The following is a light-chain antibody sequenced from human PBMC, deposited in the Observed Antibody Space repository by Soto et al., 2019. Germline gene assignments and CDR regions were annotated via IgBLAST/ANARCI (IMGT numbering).Light chain of an antibody. J-gene: IGLJ2*01. V-gene: IGLV3-1*01. CDR2: QYS. Sequence: SYELTQPPSVSVSPGQTASITCSGDKLGDKYACWYQQKPGQSPVLVIYQYSKRPSGIPERFSGSNSGNTATLTISGIQAMDEADYYCQAWDSSTVVFGGGTKLTVL. CDR3: QAWDSSTVV. CDR1: KLGDKY.